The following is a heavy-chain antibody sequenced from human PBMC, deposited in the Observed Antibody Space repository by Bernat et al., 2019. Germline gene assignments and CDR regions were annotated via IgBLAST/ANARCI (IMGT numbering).Heavy chain of an antibody. D-gene: IGHD5-24*01. Sequence: VQLVESGGGVVQPGRSLRLSCAASGFPFNNAWMNWVRQAPGKGLEWVGHIKSTTDGGTADYAAPVKGRFTISRDDSKYTLYLQMNSLKTDDTAVYFCVWGWLQGTAWGQGALVTVSS. CDR2: IKSTTDGGTA. J-gene: IGHJ5*02. V-gene: IGHV3-15*07. CDR3: VWGWLQGTA. CDR1: GFPFNNAW.